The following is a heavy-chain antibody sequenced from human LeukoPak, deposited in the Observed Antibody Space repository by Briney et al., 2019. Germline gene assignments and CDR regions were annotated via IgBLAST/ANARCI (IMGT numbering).Heavy chain of an antibody. CDR2: ISYDGSNK. D-gene: IGHD2-2*01. J-gene: IGHJ6*02. CDR3: AKDLNAAYYYYVMTV. Sequence: PGGSLRLSCAASGFTFSSYGMHWVRQAPGKGLEWVAVISYDGSNKYYADSVKGRFTISRDNSKNTLYLQMNSLRAEDTAVYYCAKDLNAAYYYYVMTVGGHGPTVTVSS. V-gene: IGHV3-30*18. CDR1: GFTFSSYG.